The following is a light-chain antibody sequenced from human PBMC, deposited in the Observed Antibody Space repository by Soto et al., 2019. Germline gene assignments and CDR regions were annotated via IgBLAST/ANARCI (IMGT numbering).Light chain of an antibody. Sequence: EIVLTQSPATLSLSPGERATLSCRASQSVSSYLAWYQQKPGQAPRLLIYDAFNRATGIPARCSGSGSGTDFTLPISSLEPEDSAVYYCQQGGAFGPGTKVDIK. CDR2: DAF. CDR1: QSVSSY. V-gene: IGKV3-11*01. CDR3: QQGGA. J-gene: IGKJ3*01.